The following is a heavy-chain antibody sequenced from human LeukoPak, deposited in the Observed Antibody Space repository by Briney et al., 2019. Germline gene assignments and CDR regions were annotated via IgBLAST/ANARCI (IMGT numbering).Heavy chain of an antibody. V-gene: IGHV4-30-2*01. CDR3: ARGRQTYYYDSSWDSRNWFDP. CDR1: GDSIRSGDYS. Sequence: PSETLSLTCAVPGDSIRSGDYSWSWIRQPPGKGLEWIGNIYHTGITFYHPSLRSRVTISVDTSKNQFSLKLSSVTAADTAVYYCARGRQTYYYDSSWDSRNWFDPWGQGTLVTVSS. J-gene: IGHJ5*02. CDR2: IYHTGIT. D-gene: IGHD3-22*01.